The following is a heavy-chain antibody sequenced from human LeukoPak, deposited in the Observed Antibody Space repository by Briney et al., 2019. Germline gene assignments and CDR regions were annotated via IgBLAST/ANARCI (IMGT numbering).Heavy chain of an antibody. CDR2: ISGSGSST. Sequence: PGGSLRLSCAASGFTFSSYAMSWVRQAPGKGLEWVSAISGSGSSTYYADSVKGRFSIFRDNSKNTLYLQMNSLRAEDTAVYYCARDRGGITHDGPMDVWGQGTTVTVSS. J-gene: IGHJ6*02. CDR1: GFTFSSYA. CDR3: ARDRGGITHDGPMDV. V-gene: IGHV3-23*01. D-gene: IGHD3-10*01.